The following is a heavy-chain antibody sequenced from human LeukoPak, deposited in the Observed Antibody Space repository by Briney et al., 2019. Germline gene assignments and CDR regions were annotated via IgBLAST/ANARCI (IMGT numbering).Heavy chain of an antibody. J-gene: IGHJ1*01. CDR3: ARHNEMTH. V-gene: IGHV3-73*01. CDR1: GFTFSGSA. Sequence: HPGGSLKLSCAASGFTFSGSAMHWVRQASGKGLEWVGRVRIKANNYATAYAASVQVRFTISRDDSKNTAYLQMNSLKTEDTAVYYCARHNEMTHWGQGTLVTVSS. CDR2: VRIKANNYAT. D-gene: IGHD5-24*01.